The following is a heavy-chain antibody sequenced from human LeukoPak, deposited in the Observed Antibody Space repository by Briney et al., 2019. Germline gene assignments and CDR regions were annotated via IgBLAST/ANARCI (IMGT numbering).Heavy chain of an antibody. CDR2: INIDGSTT. V-gene: IGHV3-74*01. CDR3: AKDSSHYYDSSGYYYRHFQH. J-gene: IGHJ1*01. CDR1: EFTFSRYW. Sequence: PGGSLRLSCVDSEFTFSRYWMHWVRQAPGEGLVWVSRINIDGSTTNYADSVKGRFTISRDNAKNTLYLQMNSLRVEDTAVYYCAKDSSHYYDSSGYYYRHFQHWGQGTLVTVSS. D-gene: IGHD3-22*01.